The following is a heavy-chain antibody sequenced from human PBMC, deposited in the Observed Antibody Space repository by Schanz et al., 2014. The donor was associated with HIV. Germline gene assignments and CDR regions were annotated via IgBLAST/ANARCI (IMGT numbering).Heavy chain of an antibody. V-gene: IGHV3-11*01. CDR3: VRDKGDNWAGYYYYYGMDV. J-gene: IGHJ6*02. Sequence: QVQLVESGGGLVKPGGSLRLSCAASGFTFSDYFMTWIRQAPGRGLEWVSYISGSGSIIDYADSVKGRLTISRDNAKKSLYLQMNSLRAEDTAVYYCVRDKGDNWAGYYYYYGMDVWGQGTTVTVSS. D-gene: IGHD1-20*01. CDR1: GFTFSDYF. CDR2: ISGSGSII.